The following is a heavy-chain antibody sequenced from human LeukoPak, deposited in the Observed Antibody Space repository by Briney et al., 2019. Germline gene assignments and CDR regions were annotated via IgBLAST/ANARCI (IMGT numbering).Heavy chain of an antibody. J-gene: IGHJ4*02. CDR2: ISYDGSNK. CDR3: AKGPLTLLVHYFDY. V-gene: IGHV3-30-3*01. Sequence: GRSLRLSCAASGFTFSSYAMHWVRQAPGKGLEWVAVISYDGSNKYYADSVKGRFTISRDNSKNTLYLQMNSLRAEDTAVYYCAKGPLTLLVHYFDYWGQGTLATVSS. D-gene: IGHD2-8*02. CDR1: GFTFSSYA.